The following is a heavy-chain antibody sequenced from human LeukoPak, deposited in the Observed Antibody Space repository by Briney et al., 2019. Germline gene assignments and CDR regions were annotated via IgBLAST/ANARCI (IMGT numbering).Heavy chain of an antibody. CDR2: ISSSSSYI. D-gene: IGHD6-13*01. CDR1: GFTFSSYS. Sequence: KSGGSLRLSCAASGFTFSSYSVNWVRQAPGKGLEWVSSISSSSSYIYYADSVKGRFTISRDNAKNSLYLQVNSLRAEDTAVYYCAGRIAAAGTYWFDPWGQGTLVTVSS. V-gene: IGHV3-21*01. CDR3: AGRIAAAGTYWFDP. J-gene: IGHJ5*02.